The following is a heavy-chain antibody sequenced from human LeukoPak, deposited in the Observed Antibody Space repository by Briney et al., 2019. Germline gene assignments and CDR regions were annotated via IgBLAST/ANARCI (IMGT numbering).Heavy chain of an antibody. CDR2: ITGSGGFT. D-gene: IGHD4-11*01. CDR3: AKLTTS. V-gene: IGHV3-23*01. CDR1: GFPFSTYA. J-gene: IGHJ4*02. Sequence: GGSLRLSCAASGFPFSTYAMNWVRQAPGKGLEWVSVITGSGGFTQYADSVKGRFTISRDNSNNTLYLQMNSLRAEDTAVYYCAKLTTSWGQGTLVTVSS.